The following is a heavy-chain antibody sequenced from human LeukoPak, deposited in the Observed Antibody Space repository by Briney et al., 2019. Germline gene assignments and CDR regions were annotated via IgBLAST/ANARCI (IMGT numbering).Heavy chain of an antibody. Sequence: PGRSLRLSCAASEFTFRTYGMYWVRQAPGKGLEWVAVIRYDGSNKDYADSVKGRFTISRDNSKNTLYLQMNSLRAEDTAVYYCARGVGRDGYTLGYWGQGTLVTVSS. CDR2: IRYDGSNK. J-gene: IGHJ4*02. CDR3: ARGVGRDGYTLGY. D-gene: IGHD5-24*01. CDR1: EFTFRTYG. V-gene: IGHV3-33*01.